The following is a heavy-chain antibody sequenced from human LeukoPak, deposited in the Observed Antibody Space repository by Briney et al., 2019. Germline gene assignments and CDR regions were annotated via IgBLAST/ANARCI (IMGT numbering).Heavy chain of an antibody. V-gene: IGHV3-23*01. D-gene: IGHD2-8*02. Sequence: PGGSLRLSCAASGFTFSTFAMIWVRQPLGKGLERVSSIFPSGGEIHYADSVRGRFTISRDNSKSTLSLQMNSLRAEDTAIYYCATYRQVLLPFESWGQGTLVTVSS. CDR3: ATYRQVLLPFES. CDR1: GFTFSTFA. J-gene: IGHJ4*02. CDR2: IFPSGGEI.